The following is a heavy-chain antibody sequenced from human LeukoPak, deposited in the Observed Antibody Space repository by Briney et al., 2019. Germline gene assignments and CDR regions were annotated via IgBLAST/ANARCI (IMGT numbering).Heavy chain of an antibody. J-gene: IGHJ4*02. CDR2: IYYSGST. V-gene: IGHV4-39*01. D-gene: IGHD6-19*01. CDR3: ATSTPNRYSSGWFDY. CDR1: GGSFSGYY. Sequence: SETLSLTCAVYGGSFSGYYWGWIRQPPGKGLEWIGSIYYSGSTYYNPSLKSRVTISVDTSKNQFSLKLSSVTAADTAVYYCATSTPNRYSSGWFDYWGQGTLVTVSS.